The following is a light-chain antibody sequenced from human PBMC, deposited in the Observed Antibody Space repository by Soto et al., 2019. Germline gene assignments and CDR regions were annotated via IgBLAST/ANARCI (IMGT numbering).Light chain of an antibody. CDR1: QSISSY. Sequence: DIQVTQSPSSLSASVGDIVTITCRASQSISSYLNWYQQKPGKAPKLLIYAASSLQSGVPSRFSGSGSGTDFTLTISRLQPEDCATYYCQQSYSTPLTFGGGTKVEIK. J-gene: IGKJ4*01. CDR2: AAS. CDR3: QQSYSTPLT. V-gene: IGKV1-39*01.